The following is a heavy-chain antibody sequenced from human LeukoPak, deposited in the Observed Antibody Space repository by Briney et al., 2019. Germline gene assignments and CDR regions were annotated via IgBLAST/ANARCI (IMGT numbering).Heavy chain of an antibody. J-gene: IGHJ3*02. V-gene: IGHV1-3*01. CDR3: ARESSMVRGLNAFDI. D-gene: IGHD3-10*01. CDR2: INAGNGNT. Sequence: GASVKVSCKASGYTFTSYAMHWVRQAPGQRLEWMGWINAGNGNTKYSQKFQGRVTITSDTSASTAYMELSSLRSEDTAVYYCARESSMVRGLNAFDIWGQGTMVTVSS. CDR1: GYTFTSYA.